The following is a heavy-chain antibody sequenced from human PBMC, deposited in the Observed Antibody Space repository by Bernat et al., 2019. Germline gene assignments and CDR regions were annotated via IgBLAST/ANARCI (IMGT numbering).Heavy chain of an antibody. CDR3: ARERTEFGGPPQDY. CDR2: LGYDGSNK. CDR1: FFFFLLLG. D-gene: IGHD3-16*01. J-gene: IGHJ4*02. V-gene: IGHV3-30*02. Sequence: SLRLSSSSFFFFFLLLGMHWVRQARFPSLSFFSFLGYDGSNKYYPDSVHFRFTISRDNSKNTLYLQMNSLRAEDTAVYYCARERTEFGGPPQDYWGQGTLVTVSS.